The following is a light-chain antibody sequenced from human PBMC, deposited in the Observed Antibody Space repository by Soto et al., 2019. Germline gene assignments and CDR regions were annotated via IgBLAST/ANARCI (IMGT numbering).Light chain of an antibody. CDR3: SSYTSSSTPYV. CDR2: DVS. CDR1: SSDVGGYNY. Sequence: QSAVTQPASESGSPGQSITISCTGTSSDVGGYNYVSWYQQHPGKAPKLMIYDVSNRPSGVSNRFSGSKSGNTASLTISGLQAEDEADYYCSSYTSSSTPYVFGTGTKVTVL. J-gene: IGLJ1*01. V-gene: IGLV2-14*01.